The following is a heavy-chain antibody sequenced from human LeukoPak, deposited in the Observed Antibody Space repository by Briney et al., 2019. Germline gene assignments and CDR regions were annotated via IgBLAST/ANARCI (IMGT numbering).Heavy chain of an antibody. D-gene: IGHD1-14*01. CDR1: GFTVSSNY. CDR2: IYSGGST. J-gene: IGHJ3*02. Sequence: GGSLRLSCAASGFTVSSNYMSWVRQAPGKGLEWVSVIYSGGSTYYADSVKGRFTISRDNSKNTLYLQMNSLRAEDTAVYYCARDLRISGSDAFDIRGQGTMVTVSS. CDR3: ARDLRISGSDAFDI. V-gene: IGHV3-53*01.